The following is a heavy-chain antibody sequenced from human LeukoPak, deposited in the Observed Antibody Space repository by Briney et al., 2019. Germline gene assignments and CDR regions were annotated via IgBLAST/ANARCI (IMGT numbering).Heavy chain of an antibody. CDR3: ARDISNITMVRGAFYYGMDV. J-gene: IGHJ6*02. Sequence: ASVKVSCKASGYTFTGYYMHWVRQAPGQGLEWMGWINPNSGGTNYAQKFQGWVTMTRDTSISTAYMELSRLRSDDTAVYYCARDISNITMVRGAFYYGMDVWGQGTTVTVSS. D-gene: IGHD3-10*01. V-gene: IGHV1-2*04. CDR2: INPNSGGT. CDR1: GYTFTGYY.